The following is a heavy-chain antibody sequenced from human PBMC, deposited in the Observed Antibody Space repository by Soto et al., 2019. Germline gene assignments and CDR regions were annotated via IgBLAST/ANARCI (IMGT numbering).Heavy chain of an antibody. J-gene: IGHJ6*02. CDR2: IIPISGTT. CDR3: ARGYCSGGNCYSGMDV. V-gene: IGHV1-69*01. Sequence: QVQLVQSGAEVKKPGSSVKVSCKASGGTFSTHAIIWVRQAPGHGLEWMGGIIPISGTTYYTQKFQGRVTITADEPTSTAFMELGSLKSDDTAVFYCARGYCSGGNCYSGMDVWGQGTMVTVSS. D-gene: IGHD2-15*01. CDR1: GGTFSTHA.